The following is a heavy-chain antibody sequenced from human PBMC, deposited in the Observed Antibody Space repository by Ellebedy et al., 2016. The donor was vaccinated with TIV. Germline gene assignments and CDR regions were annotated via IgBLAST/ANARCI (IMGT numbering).Heavy chain of an antibody. J-gene: IGHJ1*01. CDR2: FDPEDGET. D-gene: IGHD2-15*01. CDR1: GYTLTELS. Sequence: ASVKVSXXVSGYTLTELSMHWVRQAPGKGLEWMGGFDPEDGETIYAQKFQGRVTMTEDTSTDTAYMELSSLRSEDTAVYYCAIASVVVVAAEYFQHWGQGTLVTVSS. V-gene: IGHV1-24*01. CDR3: AIASVVVVAAEYFQH.